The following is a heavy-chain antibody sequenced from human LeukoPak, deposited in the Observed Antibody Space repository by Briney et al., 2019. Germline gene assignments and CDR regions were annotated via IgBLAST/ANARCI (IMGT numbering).Heavy chain of an antibody. CDR1: GFTFNSYT. J-gene: IGHJ4*02. CDR3: ASFGGCSSDTCYPKFAIDY. CDR2: ISSSSTYR. Sequence: GGSLRLSCAASGFTFNSYTMIWFRQSPGMGLEWVSSISSSSTYRYYADSMKGRFTISRDNANNSLYLQMNSLRAEDTAVYYCASFGGCSSDTCYPKFAIDYWGQGTLVTVSS. V-gene: IGHV3-21*01. D-gene: IGHD2-15*01.